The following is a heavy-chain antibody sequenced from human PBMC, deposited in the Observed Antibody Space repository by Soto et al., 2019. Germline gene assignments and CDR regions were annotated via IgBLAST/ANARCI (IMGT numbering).Heavy chain of an antibody. CDR2: INPGGTIT. J-gene: IGHJ4*02. CDR3: ARVPIGKYGVWNY. D-gene: IGHD2-8*01. Sequence: EEQLVESGGGLVQPGGSLRLSCAASGFTFSSYCMHWVRQAPGKGLVWVSRINPGGTITDYADSVKGRFTISRDNAKNTVYLQVNGLRGDDTAEYFCARVPIGKYGVWNYWGQGTLVTVSS. CDR1: GFTFSSYC. V-gene: IGHV3-74*01.